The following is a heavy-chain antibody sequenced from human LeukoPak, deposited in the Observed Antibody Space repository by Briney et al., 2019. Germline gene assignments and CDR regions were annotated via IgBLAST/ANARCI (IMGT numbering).Heavy chain of an antibody. CDR1: GGSISSSSYY. D-gene: IGHD2-2*01. CDR2: IYYSGST. J-gene: IGHJ4*02. V-gene: IGHV4-39*07. Sequence: PSETLSLTCTVSGGSISSSSYYWGWIRQPPGKGLEWIGSIYYSGSTYYNPSLKSRVTISVDTSKNQFSLKLSSVTAADTAVYYCARRDSSTSCYGSCYGGFDYWGQGTLVTVSS. CDR3: ARRDSSTSCYGSCYGGFDY.